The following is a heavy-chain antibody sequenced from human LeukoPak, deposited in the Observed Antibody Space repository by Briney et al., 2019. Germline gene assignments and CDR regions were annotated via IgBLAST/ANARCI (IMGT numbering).Heavy chain of an antibody. V-gene: IGHV3-11*04. D-gene: IGHD5/OR15-5a*01. J-gene: IGHJ4*02. CDR1: GFRLDSFY. CDR2: ISASGAVP. CDR3: ARSTIVASEDY. Sequence: GGSLRLSCAPSGFRLDSFYMGWIRQVPGKGLDYIALISASGAVPYYAESVEGRFTISRDNARNSVSLQMNSLSADDTAIYYCARSTIVASEDYWGQGTQVIVSS.